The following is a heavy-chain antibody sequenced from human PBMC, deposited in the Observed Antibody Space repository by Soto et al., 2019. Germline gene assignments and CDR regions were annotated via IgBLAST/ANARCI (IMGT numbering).Heavy chain of an antibody. D-gene: IGHD6-13*01. J-gene: IGHJ6*02. Sequence: SVKVSCKASGGTFSSYAISWVRQAPGQGLEWMGGIIPIFGTANYAQKFQGRVTITADESTSTAYMELSSLRSEDTAVYYCARGRIAAAGLYYYYGMDVWGQGTTVTVSS. V-gene: IGHV1-69*13. CDR3: ARGRIAAAGLYYYYGMDV. CDR2: IIPIFGTA. CDR1: GGTFSSYA.